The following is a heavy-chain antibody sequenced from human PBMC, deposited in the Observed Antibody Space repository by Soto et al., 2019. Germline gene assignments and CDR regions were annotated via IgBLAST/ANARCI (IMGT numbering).Heavy chain of an antibody. D-gene: IGHD1-26*01. CDR1: GFDVSVNL. CDR3: ARDMSGGTYNYYYGMDV. CDR2: INGGGST. J-gene: IGHJ6*02. Sequence: GGSMKLSCAASGFDVSVNLMNWVRQAPGKGLEWVSVINGGGSTDYADSVKGRFTISRDISRNTLYLQMNSLRADDTAVYYCARDMSGGTYNYYYGMDVWGQGTTVTVSS. V-gene: IGHV3-66*01.